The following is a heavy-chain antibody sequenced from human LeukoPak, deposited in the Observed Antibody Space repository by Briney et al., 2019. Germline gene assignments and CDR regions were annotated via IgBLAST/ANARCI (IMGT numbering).Heavy chain of an antibody. V-gene: IGHV3-30*02. Sequence: GGSLRLSCAASGFTFRNYGMHWVRQAPGKGLEWVAFIRYDGSNKYYADSVKGRFTISRDNSKNTLYLQMNSPRAEDTAVYYCAKVSTDQYYYDSSGYFDYWGQGTLVTVSS. D-gene: IGHD3-22*01. J-gene: IGHJ4*02. CDR3: AKVSTDQYYYDSSGYFDY. CDR1: GFTFRNYG. CDR2: IRYDGSNK.